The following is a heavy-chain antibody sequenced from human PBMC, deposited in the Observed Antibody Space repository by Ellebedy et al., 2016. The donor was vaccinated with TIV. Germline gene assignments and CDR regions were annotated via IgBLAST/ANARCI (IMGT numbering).Heavy chain of an antibody. CDR2: IWYDGRNK. V-gene: IGHV3-33*08. J-gene: IGHJ4*02. Sequence: GESLKISCAAPGFAFSNYAMSWVRQAPGKGLEWVAMIWYDGRNKAYGDSLKGRFSVSRDNSENTLYLQMDSLRAEDTAVYYCARGGDGHNPQQLDYWGQGTLVTVSS. CDR1: GFAFSNYA. D-gene: IGHD5-24*01. CDR3: ARGGDGHNPQQLDY.